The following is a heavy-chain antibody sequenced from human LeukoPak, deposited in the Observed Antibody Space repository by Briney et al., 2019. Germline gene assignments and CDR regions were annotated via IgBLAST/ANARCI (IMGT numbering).Heavy chain of an antibody. CDR3: ARLRITMVRGVISGSSSWFDP. CDR1: GGSISSYY. CDR2: IYYRGST. Sequence: SESLSLTCTVSGGSISSYYWSWIRQPPGKGLEWIGYIYYRGSTNYNPSLKSRVTISVDTSKNQFSLKLSSVTAADTAVYYCARLRITMVRGVISGSSSWFDPWGQGTLVTVYS. V-gene: IGHV4-59*08. D-gene: IGHD3-10*01. J-gene: IGHJ5*02.